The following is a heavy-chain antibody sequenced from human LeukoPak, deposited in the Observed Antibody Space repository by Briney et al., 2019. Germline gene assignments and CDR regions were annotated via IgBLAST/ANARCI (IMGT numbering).Heavy chain of an antibody. Sequence: ASVKVSCKASGYTFTSYGISWVRQAPGQGLEWMGWISAYNGNTNYAQRLQGRVTMTTDTSTSTAYMELRSLRSDDTAVYYCARDDYGDSIFDYWGQGTLVTVSS. CDR3: ARDDYGDSIFDY. D-gene: IGHD4-17*01. J-gene: IGHJ4*02. CDR1: GYTFTSYG. CDR2: ISAYNGNT. V-gene: IGHV1-18*01.